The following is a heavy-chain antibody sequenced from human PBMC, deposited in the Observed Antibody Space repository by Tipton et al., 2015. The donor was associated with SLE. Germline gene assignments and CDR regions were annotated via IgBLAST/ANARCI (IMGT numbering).Heavy chain of an antibody. V-gene: IGHV4-38-2*02. Sequence: TLSLTCTVSGYSISTGYYWGWIRQPPGKGLVWIGDMYQTWTTDYNPSRKSRVTISKDTSKNQFSLKLSAVTAADTAVYYCARPAYYSSGYADYWGQGTLVTVSS. CDR2: MYQTWTT. CDR1: GYSISTGYY. D-gene: IGHD3-22*01. CDR3: ARPAYYSSGYADY. J-gene: IGHJ4*02.